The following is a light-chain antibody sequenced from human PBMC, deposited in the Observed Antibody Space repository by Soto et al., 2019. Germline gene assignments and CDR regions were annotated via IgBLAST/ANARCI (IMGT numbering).Light chain of an antibody. CDR1: GSNIGAGYD. CDR3: QSYDSSLSSYV. CDR2: GNS. J-gene: IGLJ1*01. Sequence: QSVLTQPPSVSGAPGQRVTISCTGRGSNIGAGYDVHWYQQLPGTAPKLLIDGNSNRPSGVPDRFSGSKSGTSASLAITGLQAEDEADYYCQSYDSSLSSYVFGTGTKVTVL. V-gene: IGLV1-40*01.